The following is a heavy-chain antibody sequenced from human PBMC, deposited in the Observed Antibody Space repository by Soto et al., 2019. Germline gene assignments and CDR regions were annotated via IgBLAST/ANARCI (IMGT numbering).Heavy chain of an antibody. J-gene: IGHJ4*02. CDR2: IYYSGST. CDR1: GGSISSSSYY. Sequence: QLQLQESGPGLVKPSETLSLTCTVSGGSISSSSYYWGWIRQPPGKGLEWIGSIYYSGSTYYNPSLKSRVTISVDTSKNQFSLKLSSVTAADTAVYYCARQGSPHDPLIPYSSSPYYFDYWGQGTLVTVSS. D-gene: IGHD6-6*01. CDR3: ARQGSPHDPLIPYSSSPYYFDY. V-gene: IGHV4-39*01.